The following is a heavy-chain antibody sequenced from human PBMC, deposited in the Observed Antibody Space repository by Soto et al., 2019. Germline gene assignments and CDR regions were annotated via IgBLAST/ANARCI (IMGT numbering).Heavy chain of an antibody. CDR2: VYSSGGT. V-gene: IGHV4-4*07. D-gene: IGHD3-3*01. J-gene: IGHJ5*02. Sequence: SETLSLTCTVSGCSMSSYYWTWIRQPAGKGLEWIGRVYSSGGTHYNPSLKSRVTISLDTSKNQFSLRLLSVTDADTAVYYCARGQRFSDWFDPWGQGTLVTVSS. CDR3: ARGQRFSDWFDP. CDR1: GCSMSSYY.